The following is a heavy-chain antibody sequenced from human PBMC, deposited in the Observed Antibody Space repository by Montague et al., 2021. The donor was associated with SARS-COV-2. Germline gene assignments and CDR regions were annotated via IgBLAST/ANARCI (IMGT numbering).Heavy chain of an antibody. D-gene: IGHD4-23*01. CDR3: ARDSPQGITSVGPGF. CDR2: IYHSGST. J-gene: IGHJ4*02. CDR1: GGSIISTNW. Sequence: SETLSLTCVVSGGSIISTNWWSWVRQPPGKGLEWIGQIYHSGSTNCNPSLRSRVTMSVDKSKNQFSLILKSATAADTAVYYCARDSPQGITSVGPGFWGQGTLVIVSS. V-gene: IGHV4-4*02.